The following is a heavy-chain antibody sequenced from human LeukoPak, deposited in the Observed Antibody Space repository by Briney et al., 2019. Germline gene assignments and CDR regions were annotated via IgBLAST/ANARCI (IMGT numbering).Heavy chain of an antibody. CDR3: AKNRGATYNYYMDV. Sequence: PGGSLRLSCAASGFTFNRYAMSWVRQAPGMGLEWLAYVSGSGTTYYADSVKGRFTISRDNSKNTTYLQMGSLRAEDTVVYYCAKNRGATYNYYMDVWGNGTTVTVSS. CDR1: GFTFNRYA. CDR2: VSGSGTT. V-gene: IGHV3-23*01. D-gene: IGHD4/OR15-4a*01. J-gene: IGHJ6*03.